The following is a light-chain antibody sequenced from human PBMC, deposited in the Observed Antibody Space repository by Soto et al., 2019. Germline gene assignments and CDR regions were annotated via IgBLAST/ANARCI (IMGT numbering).Light chain of an antibody. J-gene: IGLJ2*01. CDR3: QSYDSSVV. CDR2: GNT. CDR1: SSNIGADYD. V-gene: IGLV1-40*01. Sequence: QSVLTQPPSVSGAPGQRVIISCTGSSSNIGADYDVHWYQQLPGTAPKLLIYGNTNRPSGVPDRFSGSKSGTSASLAISGLQAEDEGDYYCQSYDSSVVFGGGTKVTVL.